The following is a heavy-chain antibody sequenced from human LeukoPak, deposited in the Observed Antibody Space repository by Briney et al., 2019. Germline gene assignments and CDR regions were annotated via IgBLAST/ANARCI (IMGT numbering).Heavy chain of an antibody. D-gene: IGHD3-10*01. V-gene: IGHV3-7*01. CDR2: IKPDGSGE. J-gene: IGHJ4*02. CDR3: AKSYYGG. CDR1: GFTFSIYW. Sequence: GGSLRLSCAASGFTFSIYWMSWVRQAPGKGLEWVANIKPDGSGEYYVDSVKGRFTISRDNVKNSLYLQMNSLRAEDTAVYYCAKSYYGGWGQGTLVTVSS.